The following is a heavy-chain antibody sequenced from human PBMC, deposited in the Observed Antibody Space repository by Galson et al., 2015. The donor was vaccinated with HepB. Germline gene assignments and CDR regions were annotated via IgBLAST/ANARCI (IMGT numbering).Heavy chain of an antibody. D-gene: IGHD6-13*01. CDR2: IYHSGST. CDR1: GGSISSSNW. V-gene: IGHV4-4*02. J-gene: IGHJ4*02. Sequence: ETLSLTCAVSGGSISSSNWWSWVRQPPGKGLEWIGEIYHSGSTNYNPSLKSRVTISVDKSKNQFSLKLSSVTAADTAVYYCARVVKLAAGTRDLKLIDYFDYWGQGTLVTVSS. CDR3: ARVVKLAAGTRDLKLIDYFDY.